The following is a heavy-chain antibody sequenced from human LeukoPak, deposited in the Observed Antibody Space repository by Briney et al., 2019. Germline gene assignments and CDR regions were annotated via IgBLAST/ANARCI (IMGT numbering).Heavy chain of an antibody. Sequence: ASVTVSCKASGYTFTSYAMHWVRQAPGQRLEWMGWINAGNGNTKYSQKFQGRVTMTTDTSTSTAYMELRSLRSDDTAVYYCARDWRLQSAGDFDYWGQGTLVTVSS. CDR2: INAGNGNT. V-gene: IGHV1-3*01. CDR1: GYTFTSYA. CDR3: ARDWRLQSAGDFDY. D-gene: IGHD7-27*01. J-gene: IGHJ4*02.